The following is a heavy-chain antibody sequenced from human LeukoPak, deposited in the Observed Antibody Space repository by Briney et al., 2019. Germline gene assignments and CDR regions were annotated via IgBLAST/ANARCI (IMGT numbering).Heavy chain of an antibody. V-gene: IGHV3-7*04. CDR1: GFTFSNFR. J-gene: IGHJ4*02. CDR2: ISRDDSEK. Sequence: GGSLRLSCAASGFTFSNFRMTWVRQAPGKGLEWVANISRDDSEKYYVDSVKGRFTISRDNAKNSLYLHMNSLRAEDTAVYYCARARRYGSGSCYFDYWGQGTLVTVSS. CDR3: ARARRYGSGSCYFDY. D-gene: IGHD3-10*01.